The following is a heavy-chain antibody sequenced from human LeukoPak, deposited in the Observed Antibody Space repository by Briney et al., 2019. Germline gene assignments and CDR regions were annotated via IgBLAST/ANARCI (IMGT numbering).Heavy chain of an antibody. Sequence: PGGSLRLSCATSGFTFNEHYLGWVRQAPGKGLEWVGRTKNRANSYTTEYAASVEGRFTISRDDSKNSLRLQMNSLKTEDTAIYYCVASIISPSNYWGLGTLVTVSS. D-gene: IGHD3-10*01. CDR2: TKNRANSYTT. CDR1: GFTFNEHY. CDR3: VASIISPSNY. J-gene: IGHJ4*02. V-gene: IGHV3-72*01.